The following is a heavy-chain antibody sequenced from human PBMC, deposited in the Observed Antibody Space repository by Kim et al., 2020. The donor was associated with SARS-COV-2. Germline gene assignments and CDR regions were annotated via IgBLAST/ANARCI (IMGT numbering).Heavy chain of an antibody. CDR3: ARLSITMVRGVITSTPHRIFDY. V-gene: IGHV4-34*01. Sequence: SETLSLTCAVYGGSFSGYYWSWIRQPPGKGLEWIGEINHSGSTNYNPSLKSRVTISVDTSKNQFSLKLSSVTAADTAVYYCARLSITMVRGVITSTPHRIFDYWGQGTLVTVSS. D-gene: IGHD3-10*01. CDR2: INHSGST. J-gene: IGHJ4*02. CDR1: GGSFSGYY.